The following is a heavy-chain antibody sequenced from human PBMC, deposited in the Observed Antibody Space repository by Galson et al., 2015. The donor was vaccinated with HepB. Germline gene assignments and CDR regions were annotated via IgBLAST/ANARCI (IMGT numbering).Heavy chain of an antibody. CDR2: ISGSGTST. V-gene: IGHV3-23*01. D-gene: IGHD5-18*01. CDR3: TKGYGPFES. CDR1: GFTFSTYA. Sequence: SLRLSCAASGFTFSTYAMSWVRQAPGKGLEWVSGISGSGTSTYYADSVKGRFTISRDNSKNTLHLQMNSLRAEDTAVYYCTKGYGPFESWGQGSLVTVSS. J-gene: IGHJ5*01.